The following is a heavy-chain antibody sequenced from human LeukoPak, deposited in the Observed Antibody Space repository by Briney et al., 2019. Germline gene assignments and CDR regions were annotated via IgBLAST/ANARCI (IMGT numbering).Heavy chain of an antibody. Sequence: GRSLRLSCAASGFTFDDYAMLWVRQAPGRGLEWVSSITWNSVSKDYADSVKGRFTISRDNAKNSLYLQMNSLRAEDTALYYCAKGLYGSGSWGQGTLVTVSS. V-gene: IGHV3-9*01. CDR3: AKGLYGSGS. D-gene: IGHD3-10*01. CDR1: GFTFDDYA. CDR2: ITWNSVSK. J-gene: IGHJ4*02.